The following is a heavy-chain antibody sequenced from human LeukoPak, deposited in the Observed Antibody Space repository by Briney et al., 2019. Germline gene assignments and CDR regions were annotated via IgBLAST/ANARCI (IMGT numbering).Heavy chain of an antibody. CDR3: ARVQYYYDSSGPYYYYYMDV. D-gene: IGHD3-22*01. CDR2: IYPSGNT. V-gene: IGHV4-4*07. Sequence: PSETLSLTCTVSGGSISSYYWNWIRQPAGKGLEWIGRIYPSGNTNYNPSLKSRVTTSVDTSKNQFSLKLSSVTAADTAVYYCARVQYYYDSSGPYYYYYMDVWGKGTTVTISS. CDR1: GGSISSYY. J-gene: IGHJ6*03.